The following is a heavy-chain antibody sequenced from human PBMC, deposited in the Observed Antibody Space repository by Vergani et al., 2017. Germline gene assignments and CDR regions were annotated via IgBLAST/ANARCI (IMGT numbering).Heavy chain of an antibody. CDR1: GFTFSSYA. J-gene: IGHJ6*02. D-gene: IGHD2-15*01. Sequence: EVQLLESGGGLVQPGGSLRLSCAASGFTFSSYAMSWVRQAPGKGLEWVSAISGSGGSTYYADSVKCRFTISRDNSKNTLYLQRNSLRAEDTAVYYCAKDPGVYCSGGSCYPSDWYYGMDVWGQGTTVTVSS. CDR3: AKDPGVYCSGGSCYPSDWYYGMDV. CDR2: ISGSGGST. V-gene: IGHV3-23*01.